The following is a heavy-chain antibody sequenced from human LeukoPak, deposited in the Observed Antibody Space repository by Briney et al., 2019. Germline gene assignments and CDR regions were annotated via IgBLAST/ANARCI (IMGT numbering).Heavy chain of an antibody. V-gene: IGHV1-8*01. J-gene: IGHJ3*02. CDR2: MNRNSGNT. D-gene: IGHD6-13*01. Sequence: GASVKVSCKSSGDTFTINDINWVRQATGQGLEWMGWMNRNSGNTGYAQKFQGRITMTRNTSIGTAYMELTDQRSEDTTVYYCARVSAAGTWTFDIWGQGTTVTVSS. CDR1: GDTFTIND. CDR3: ARVSAAGTWTFDI.